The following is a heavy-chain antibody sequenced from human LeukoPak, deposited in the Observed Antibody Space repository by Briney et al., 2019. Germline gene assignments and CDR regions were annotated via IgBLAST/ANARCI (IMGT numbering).Heavy chain of an antibody. CDR2: INHSGST. Sequence: SETLSLTCAVYGGSFSGYYWSWIRQPPGKGLEWIGEINHSGSTNYNPSLKSRVTISVDTSKNQFSLKLSSVTAADTAVYYCARHPRAAAPDYWGQGTLVTVSS. CDR3: ARHPRAAAPDY. D-gene: IGHD6-25*01. V-gene: IGHV4-34*01. CDR1: GGSFSGYY. J-gene: IGHJ4*02.